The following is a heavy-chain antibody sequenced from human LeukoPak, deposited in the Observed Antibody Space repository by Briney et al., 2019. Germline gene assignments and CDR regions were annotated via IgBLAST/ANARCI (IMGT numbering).Heavy chain of an antibody. J-gene: IGHJ4*02. CDR2: IHDSGST. D-gene: IGHD5-24*01. CDR3: ARLDAAAGRYLQFFY. V-gene: IGHV4-59*08. CDR1: GGSISNYY. Sequence: KTSETLSLTCTVSGGSISNYYWSWIRQSPEKGLEWIGYIHDSGSTNYNPSLKSRVTISVDTSKNQFSLKLGSVTAADTAVYYCARLDAAAGRYLQFFYWGQRTLVTVSS.